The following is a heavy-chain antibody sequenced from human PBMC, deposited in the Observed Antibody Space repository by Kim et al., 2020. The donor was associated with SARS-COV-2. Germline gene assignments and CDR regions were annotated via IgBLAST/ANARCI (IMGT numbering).Heavy chain of an antibody. CDR1: GFTFDDYT. Sequence: GGSLRLSCAASGFTFDDYTMHWVRQAPGKGLEWVSLISWDGGSTYYADSVKGRFTISRDNSKNSLYLQMNSLRTEDTALYYCATSRIAVAGNYYYYYGMDVWGQGTTVTVSS. CDR3: ATSRIAVAGNYYYYYGMDV. D-gene: IGHD6-19*01. V-gene: IGHV3-43*01. CDR2: ISWDGGST. J-gene: IGHJ6*02.